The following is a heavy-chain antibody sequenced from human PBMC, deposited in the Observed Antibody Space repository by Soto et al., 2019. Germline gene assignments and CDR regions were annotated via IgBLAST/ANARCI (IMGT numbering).Heavy chain of an antibody. Sequence: QVQLVQSGAEVKKPGASVKVSCKASGYTFTSYAMHWVRQAPGQRLEWLGGINAGNGNTKYSQKFQGRVTITGDASASTAYMELSSLRSEDTAVYYCARETSGSCYGGYFDYWGQGTLVTVSS. J-gene: IGHJ4*02. V-gene: IGHV1-3*01. CDR3: ARETSGSCYGGYFDY. D-gene: IGHD1-26*01. CDR2: INAGNGNT. CDR1: GYTFTSYA.